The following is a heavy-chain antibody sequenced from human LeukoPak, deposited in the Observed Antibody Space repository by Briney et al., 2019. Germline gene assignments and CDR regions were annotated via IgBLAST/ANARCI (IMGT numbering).Heavy chain of an antibody. V-gene: IGHV3-74*03. CDR2: TNSDGTIT. CDR3: ARGSSGWYGIDY. J-gene: IGHJ4*02. Sequence: PGGSLRLSCAASGFTFGEYWMHWVRQAPGKGLVCVSRTNSDGTITTYADSVKGRFTISRDNAKNTLYLQMNSLRAEDTGIYYCARGSSGWYGIDYWGQGALVNVSS. D-gene: IGHD6-19*01. CDR1: GFTFGEYW.